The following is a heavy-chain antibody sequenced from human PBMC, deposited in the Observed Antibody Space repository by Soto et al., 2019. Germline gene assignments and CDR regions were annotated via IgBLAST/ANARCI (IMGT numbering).Heavy chain of an antibody. CDR2: ISGSGGST. J-gene: IGHJ4*02. D-gene: IGHD1-26*01. V-gene: IGHV3-23*01. Sequence: EVQLLESGGGLVQPGGSLRLSCAASGFTFSSYAMSWVRQAPGKGLEWVSGISGSGGSTYYADSVKGRFTISRDNSKNTLYLQMNSLRAEDTAIYYCAKSGLSGSYYPAYWGQGTLVTVSS. CDR1: GFTFSSYA. CDR3: AKSGLSGSYYPAY.